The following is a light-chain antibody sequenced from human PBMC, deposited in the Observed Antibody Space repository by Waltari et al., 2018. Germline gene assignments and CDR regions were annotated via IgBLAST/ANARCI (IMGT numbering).Light chain of an antibody. V-gene: IGLV1-40*01. CDR3: QSYDSSLSVSGV. CDR2: GDN. CDR1: SSNIGTGFN. Sequence: QSVLTQPPSVSGAPGQRVTISCTGSSSNIGTGFNVHWYQQIPGSAPQLLIYGDNNRPSGVPDRFSGFKSGTSASLVITGLQAEDEADYYCQSYDSSLSVSGVFGGGTRVTVL. J-gene: IGLJ3*02.